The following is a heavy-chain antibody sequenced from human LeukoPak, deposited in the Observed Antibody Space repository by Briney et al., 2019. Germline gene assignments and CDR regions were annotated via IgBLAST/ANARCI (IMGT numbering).Heavy chain of an antibody. CDR2: ISYDGSNK. CDR3: AKDLRYSSSSPFDY. Sequence: GGSLRLPCAASGFTFSSYGMHWVRQAPGKGLEWVAVISYDGSNKYYADSVKGRFTISRDNSKNTLYLQMNSLRAEDTAVYYCAKDLRYSSSSPFDYWGQGTLVTVSS. V-gene: IGHV3-30*18. J-gene: IGHJ4*02. D-gene: IGHD6-6*01. CDR1: GFTFSSYG.